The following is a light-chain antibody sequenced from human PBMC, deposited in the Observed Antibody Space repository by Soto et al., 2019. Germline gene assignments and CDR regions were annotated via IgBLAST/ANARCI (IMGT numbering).Light chain of an antibody. V-gene: IGKV1-5*03. CDR2: QAS. CDR3: QQYKTYSRT. CDR1: QSISSW. Sequence: DIQMTQSPSTLSASVGDRVTITCRASQSISSWLAWYKQKPGKAPELLIYQASTLESVVPSRFSGSGSATEFTLTISSLQPDDFATYYCQQYKTYSRTFGQGTKVDIK. J-gene: IGKJ1*01.